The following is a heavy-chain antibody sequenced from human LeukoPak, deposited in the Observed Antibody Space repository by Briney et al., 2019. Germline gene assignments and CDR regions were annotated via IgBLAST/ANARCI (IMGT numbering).Heavy chain of an antibody. CDR1: GASIRSHY. J-gene: IGHJ4*02. Sequence: SETLSLTCTVSGASIRSHYWSWIRQPPGKGLEWIGYIYGSGSTDYNPSLKSRVTISIDTSKNRLYLKVTSVTAADTAVYYCARFMITFGGVIDWGQGTLVTVSS. CDR2: IYGSGST. D-gene: IGHD3-16*02. V-gene: IGHV4-59*11. CDR3: ARFMITFGGVID.